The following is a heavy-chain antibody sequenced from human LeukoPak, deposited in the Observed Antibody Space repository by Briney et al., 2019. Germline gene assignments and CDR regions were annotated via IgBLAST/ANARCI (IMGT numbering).Heavy chain of an antibody. CDR2: IYYSGST. CDR1: GGSISSYY. Sequence: SETLSLTCTVSGGSISSYYWSWIRQPPGKGLEWLGYIYYSGSTNYSPSLKSRVTISVDTSKNQFSLKLSSVTAADTAVYYCARYSNYGDYYYYYMDVWGKGTTVTVSS. V-gene: IGHV4-59*01. CDR3: ARYSNYGDYYYYYMDV. J-gene: IGHJ6*03. D-gene: IGHD4-11*01.